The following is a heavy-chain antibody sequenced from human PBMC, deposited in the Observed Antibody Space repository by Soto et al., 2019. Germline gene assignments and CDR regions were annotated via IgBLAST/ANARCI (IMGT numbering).Heavy chain of an antibody. J-gene: IGHJ6*03. Sequence: RGESLKISCKGSGYSFTSYWIGWVRQMPGKGLEWMGIIYPGDSDTRYSPSFQGQVTISADKSISTAYLQWSSLKASDTAMYYCARSAAAGTYYYYYMDVWGKGTTVTVSS. D-gene: IGHD6-13*01. CDR2: IYPGDSDT. V-gene: IGHV5-51*01. CDR3: ARSAAAGTYYYYYMDV. CDR1: GYSFTSYW.